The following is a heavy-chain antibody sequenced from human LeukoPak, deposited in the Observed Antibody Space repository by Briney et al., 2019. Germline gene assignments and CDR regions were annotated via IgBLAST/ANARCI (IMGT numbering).Heavy chain of an antibody. CDR2: IRYDGSNK. D-gene: IGHD6-13*01. Sequence: GGSLRLSCAASGFTFSSYGMHWVRQAPGKGLEWVAFIRYDGSNKYYADSVKGRFTISRDNSKNTLYLQMNSLRAEDTAVYYCARDFGIAAAGRPPFDYWGQGTLVTVSS. CDR3: ARDFGIAAAGRPPFDY. V-gene: IGHV3-30*02. J-gene: IGHJ4*02. CDR1: GFTFSSYG.